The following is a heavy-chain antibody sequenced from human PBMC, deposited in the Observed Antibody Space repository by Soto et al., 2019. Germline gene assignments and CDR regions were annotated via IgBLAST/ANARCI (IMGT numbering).Heavy chain of an antibody. CDR3: ARLGYCSGGSCYTGSLADY. J-gene: IGHJ4*02. D-gene: IGHD2-15*01. CDR1: GGSIGSSSYY. Sequence: SETLSLTCTVSGGSIGSSSYYWGWIRQPPGKGLEWIGSIYYSGSTYYNPSLKSRVTISVDTSKNQFSLKLSSVTAADTAVYYCARLGYCSGGSCYTGSLADYWGQGTLVTVSA. V-gene: IGHV4-39*01. CDR2: IYYSGST.